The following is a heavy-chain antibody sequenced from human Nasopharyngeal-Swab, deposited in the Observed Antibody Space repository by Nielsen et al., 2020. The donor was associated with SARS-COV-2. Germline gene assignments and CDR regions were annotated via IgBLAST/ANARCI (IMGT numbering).Heavy chain of an antibody. CDR1: GGSISSSSYY. CDR2: IYYSGST. V-gene: IGHV4-39*07. D-gene: IGHD5-24*01. J-gene: IGHJ4*02. Sequence: SETLSLTCTVSGGSISSSSYYWGWIRQPPGKGLEWIGSIYYSGSTYYNPSLKSRVTISVDTSKNQFSLKLSSVTAADTAVYYCARGIPKGWLQFLFDYWGQGTLVTVSS. CDR3: ARGIPKGWLQFLFDY.